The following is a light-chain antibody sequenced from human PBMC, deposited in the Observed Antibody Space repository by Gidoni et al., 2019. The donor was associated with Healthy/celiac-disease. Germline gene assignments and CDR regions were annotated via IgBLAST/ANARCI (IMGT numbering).Light chain of an antibody. J-gene: IGKJ1*01. V-gene: IGKV3-15*01. CDR2: GAS. CDR1: QSVRRN. Sequence: VMTQSPATLSVSPGERATLSCRASQSVRRNLAWYQQKPGQAPRLLIYGASTRATGIPARFSGSGSGTEFTLTISSLQSEDFAVYYCQQYNNWPRTFXQXTKVEIK. CDR3: QQYNNWPRT.